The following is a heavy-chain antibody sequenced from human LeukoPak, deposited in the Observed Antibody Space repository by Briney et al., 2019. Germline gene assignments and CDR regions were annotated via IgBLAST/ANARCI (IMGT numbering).Heavy chain of an antibody. D-gene: IGHD6-19*01. CDR3: ATDSQRAVAAF. V-gene: IGHV3-30*02. Sequence: GGSLRLSCAASGFTFSSYGMHWVRQAPGKGLEWVAFIRYDGSNKYYADSVKGRFTISTDTSKNTVFLQMNSLRLDDTAVYYCATDSQRAVAAFWGQGTLVTVSS. CDR1: GFTFSSYG. CDR2: IRYDGSNK. J-gene: IGHJ4*02.